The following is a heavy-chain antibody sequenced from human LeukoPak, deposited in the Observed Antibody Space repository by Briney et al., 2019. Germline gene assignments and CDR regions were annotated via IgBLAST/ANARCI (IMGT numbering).Heavy chain of an antibody. CDR2: ISYDGSNK. D-gene: IGHD6-13*01. J-gene: IGHJ4*02. Sequence: GGSLRLSCAASGFTFSSCAVHWVRQAPGKGLEWVAVISYDGSNKYYADSVKGRFTISRDNSKNTLYLQMNSLRAEDTAVYYCARDPSDSSSWYFDYWGQGTLVTVSS. V-gene: IGHV3-30-3*01. CDR1: GFTFSSCA. CDR3: ARDPSDSSSWYFDY.